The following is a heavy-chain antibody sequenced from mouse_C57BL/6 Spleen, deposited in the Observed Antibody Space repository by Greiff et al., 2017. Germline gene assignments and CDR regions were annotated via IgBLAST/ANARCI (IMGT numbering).Heavy chain of an antibody. CDR2: ISYDGSN. D-gene: IGHD1-1*01. CDR3: ARLLLRFYYFDY. V-gene: IGHV3-6*01. Sequence: VQLKESGPGLVKPSQSLSLTCSVTGYSITSGYYWNWIRQFPGNKLEWMGYISYDGSNNYNQSLKNRISITRDTSKNQFFLKLNSVTTEDTATYYCARLLLRFYYFDYWGQGTTLTVSS. J-gene: IGHJ2*01. CDR1: GYSITSGYY.